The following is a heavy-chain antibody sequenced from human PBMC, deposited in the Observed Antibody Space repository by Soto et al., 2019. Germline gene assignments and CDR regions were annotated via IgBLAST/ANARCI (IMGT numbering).Heavy chain of an antibody. D-gene: IGHD3-22*01. CDR3: ARGGVDYYDSSGYYFSPYYFDY. CDR1: GGSISSYY. J-gene: IGHJ4*02. Sequence: PSETLSLTCTVSGGSISSYYWSWIRQPPGKGLEWIGYIYYNGTTNYNPSLKSRVTMSVGTSKNQFSLKLSSVTAADTAVYYCARGGVDYYDSSGYYFSPYYFDYWGQGTLVTVSS. CDR2: IYYNGTT. V-gene: IGHV4-59*12.